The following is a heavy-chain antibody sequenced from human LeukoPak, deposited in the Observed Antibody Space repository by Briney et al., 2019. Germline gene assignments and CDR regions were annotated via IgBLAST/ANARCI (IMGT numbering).Heavy chain of an antibody. CDR2: IRHDGSDK. CDR3: AKVPFRGYYMDV. Sequence: PGGSLRLSCAASGFTFSSYGMDWVRQAPGKGLEWVAFIRHDGSDKNYADSVKGRFTISRDNSKNTLYLQMNSLRAEDTAVYYCAKVPFRGYYMDVWGKGTTVTVSS. J-gene: IGHJ6*03. CDR1: GFTFSSYG. V-gene: IGHV3-30*02. D-gene: IGHD3-3*02.